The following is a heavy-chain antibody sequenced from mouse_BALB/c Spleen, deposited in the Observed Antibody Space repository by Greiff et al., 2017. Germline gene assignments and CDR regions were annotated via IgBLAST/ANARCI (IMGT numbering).Heavy chain of an antibody. CDR1: GFTFSSYA. J-gene: IGHJ3*01. Sequence: EVQLVESGGGLVKPGGSLKLSCAASGFTFSSYAMSWVRQSPEKRLEWVAEISSGGSYTYYPDTVTGRFTISRDNAKNTLYLEMSSLRSEDTAMYYCGRAQEDGSWFAYWGQGTLVTVSA. CDR3: GRAQEDGSWFAY. CDR2: ISSGGSYT. V-gene: IGHV5-9-4*01. D-gene: IGHD3-2*02.